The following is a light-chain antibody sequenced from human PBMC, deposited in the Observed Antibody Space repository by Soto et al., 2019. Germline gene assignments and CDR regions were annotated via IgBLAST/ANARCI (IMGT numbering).Light chain of an antibody. CDR2: DVS. CDR1: SSDVGGYNY. J-gene: IGLJ3*02. Sequence: QSALTQPASVSGSPGQSITISCTGTSSDVGGYNYVSWYQQHPGKAPKLMIYDVSNRPSGVSNRFSGSKSGNTASLTISGLQAEDEADYYGSSYTSSVWVFGGGTKLTVL. V-gene: IGLV2-14*01. CDR3: SSYTSSVWV.